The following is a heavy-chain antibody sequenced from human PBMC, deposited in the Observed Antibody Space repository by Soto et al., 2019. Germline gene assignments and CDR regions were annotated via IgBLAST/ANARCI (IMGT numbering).Heavy chain of an antibody. V-gene: IGHV4-34*01. Sequence: QVQLQQWGAGLLKPSETLSLTCAVYRGSFSGYYWSWIRQPPGKGLEWIGEINHSGSTNYNPSLKSRVTISVDTSKIQFSLKLSSVTAADTAVYYCARDRRLITMVRGVSLWFDTWGQGTLVTVSS. J-gene: IGHJ5*02. CDR2: INHSGST. CDR3: ARDRRLITMVRGVSLWFDT. CDR1: RGSFSGYY. D-gene: IGHD3-10*01.